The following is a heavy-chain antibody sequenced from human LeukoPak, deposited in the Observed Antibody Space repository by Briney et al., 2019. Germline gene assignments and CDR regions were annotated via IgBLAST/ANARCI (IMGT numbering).Heavy chain of an antibody. Sequence: SETLSLTCTVSGGSISSGSYYWGWIRQPPGKGLEWIGEINHSGSTNYNPSLKSRVTISVDTSKNQFSLKLSSVTAADTAVYYCARGGQYCSGGSCYSGWFDPWGQGTLVTVSS. D-gene: IGHD2-15*01. CDR2: INHSGST. CDR1: GGSISSGSYY. CDR3: ARGGQYCSGGSCYSGWFDP. V-gene: IGHV4-39*07. J-gene: IGHJ5*02.